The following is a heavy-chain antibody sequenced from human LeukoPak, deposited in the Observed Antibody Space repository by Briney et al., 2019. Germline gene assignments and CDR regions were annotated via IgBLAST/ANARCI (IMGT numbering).Heavy chain of an antibody. Sequence: ASVKVSCKASGYTFTAYYMHVVRQAPGEGLEWKGCSNPNSGGTKYAQKSQGRVTMTSDTSISTAYMELNRLRSDDTAMYCCVRDVHNINADYWGQGTLVTVS. V-gene: IGHV1-2*02. J-gene: IGHJ4*02. CDR2: SNPNSGGT. CDR3: VRDVHNINADY. CDR1: GYTFTAYY. D-gene: IGHD1-1*01.